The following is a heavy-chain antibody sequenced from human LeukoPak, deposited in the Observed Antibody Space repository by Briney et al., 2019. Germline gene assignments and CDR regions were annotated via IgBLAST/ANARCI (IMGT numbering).Heavy chain of an antibody. CDR1: GGSISSYY. V-gene: IGHV4-59*01. CDR3: ARAPRPFYYYMDV. J-gene: IGHJ6*03. CDR2: IFYSGST. Sequence: PSETLSLTCTVSGGSISSYYWSWIRKPPGKGLEWIGYIFYSGSTNYNPSLKSRVTISVDTSKNQFSLKLSSVTAADTAVYYCARAPRPFYYYMDVWGKGTTVTVSS.